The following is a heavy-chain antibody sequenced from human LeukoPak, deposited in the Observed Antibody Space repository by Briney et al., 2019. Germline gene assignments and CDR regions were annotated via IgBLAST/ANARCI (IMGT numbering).Heavy chain of an antibody. CDR1: GFTFIGYT. D-gene: IGHD2-2*01. CDR3: ARDCCTTSCYLGNACDI. V-gene: IGHV3-21*01. Sequence: GGSLRLSCAASGFTFIGYTMNWVRQAPGKGLECVSSISSSGSYVYYADSVKGRFTISRDNAKKSLYLQMNSLRAEDTAVYYCARDCCTTSCYLGNACDIWGQGTMVTVSS. J-gene: IGHJ3*02. CDR2: ISSSGSYV.